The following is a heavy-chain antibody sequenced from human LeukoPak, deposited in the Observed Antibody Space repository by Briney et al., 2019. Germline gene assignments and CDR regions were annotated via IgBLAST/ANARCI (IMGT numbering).Heavy chain of an antibody. V-gene: IGHV4-34*01. J-gene: IGHJ5*02. CDR1: GGSFSGYY. CDR2: INHSGST. D-gene: IGHD2-8*01. Sequence: SETLSLTCAVYGGSFSGYYWSWIRQPPGKGLEWIGEINHSGSTNYNPPPKSRVTISVDTSKNQFSLKLSSVTAADTAVYYCARGYCTNGVCSLNWFDPWGQGTLVTVSS. CDR3: ARGYCTNGVCSLNWFDP.